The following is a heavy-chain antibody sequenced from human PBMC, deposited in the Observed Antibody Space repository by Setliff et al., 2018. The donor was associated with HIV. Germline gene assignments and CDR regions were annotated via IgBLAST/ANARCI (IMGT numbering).Heavy chain of an antibody. Sequence: KGLEWVSYITSSNNYMKYADSVKGRFTISRDNAKNSLYLQINSLRAEDTAVYYSARHSPPDYWGPGTLGTVSS. CDR3: ARHSPPDY. V-gene: IGHV3-11*03. J-gene: IGHJ4*02. CDR2: ITSSNNYM.